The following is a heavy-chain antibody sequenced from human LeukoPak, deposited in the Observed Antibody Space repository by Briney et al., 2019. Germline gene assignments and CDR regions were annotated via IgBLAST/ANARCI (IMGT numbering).Heavy chain of an antibody. CDR3: AADSGSYQ. CDR1: GYTFTSYY. D-gene: IGHD1-26*01. J-gene: IGHJ4*02. CDR2: IVVGSGNT. Sequence: GASVKVSCKASGYTFTSYYMHWVRQARGQRLEWIGWIVVGSGNTNYAQKFQERVTITRDMSTSTAYMELSSLRSEDTAVYYCAADSGSYQWGQGTLVTVSS. V-gene: IGHV1-58*02.